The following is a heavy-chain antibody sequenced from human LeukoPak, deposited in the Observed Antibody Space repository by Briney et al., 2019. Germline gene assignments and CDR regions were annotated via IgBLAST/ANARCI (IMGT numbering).Heavy chain of an antibody. CDR1: GYTFTSYG. Sequence: GASVKVSCKASGYTFTSYGISWVRQTPGQGLEWMGWINAGTGDGRYSPKFQGRLTMTTDTSATTLYMELNSLKSEDTAVYYCARSGDSWSCDNWGQGTLVSVSS. CDR3: ARSGDSWSCDN. V-gene: IGHV1-18*01. D-gene: IGHD3-10*01. CDR2: INAGTGDG. J-gene: IGHJ4*02.